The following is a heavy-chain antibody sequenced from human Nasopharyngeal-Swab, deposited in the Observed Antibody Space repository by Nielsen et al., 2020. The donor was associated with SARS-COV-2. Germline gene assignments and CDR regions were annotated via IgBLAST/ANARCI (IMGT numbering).Heavy chain of an antibody. J-gene: IGHJ6*02. V-gene: IGHV4-34*01. CDR2: INHSGST. CDR3: ARGTVYYYDGSGYYYYYYGMDV. Sequence: WIRQPPGKGLEWIGEINHSGSTNYNPSLKSRVTISVDTSKNQFSLKLSSVTAADTAVYYCARGTVYYYDGSGYYYYYYGMDVWGQGTTVTVSS. D-gene: IGHD3-22*01.